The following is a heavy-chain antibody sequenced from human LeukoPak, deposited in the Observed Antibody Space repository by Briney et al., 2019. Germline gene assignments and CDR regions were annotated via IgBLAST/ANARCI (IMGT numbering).Heavy chain of an antibody. CDR3: VRGPYGASISNWFDP. D-gene: IGHD4/OR15-4a*01. V-gene: IGHV4-59*01. CDR1: GDSITGYS. Sequence: SETLSLTCSVSGDSITGYSWSWIRQTPGKGLEWIGYIYYNGDTHYNPSLNSRLSMSVDTPNKQFSLNLRSVTAADTAVHYCVRGPYGASISNWFDPWGQGLLVTVSS. J-gene: IGHJ5*02. CDR2: IYYNGDT.